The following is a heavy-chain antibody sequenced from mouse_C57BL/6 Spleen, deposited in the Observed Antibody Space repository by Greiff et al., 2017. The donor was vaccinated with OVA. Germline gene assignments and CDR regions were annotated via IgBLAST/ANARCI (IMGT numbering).Heavy chain of an antibody. V-gene: IGHV1-69*01. J-gene: IGHJ2*01. CDR2: IDPSDSYT. CDR3: ARGRHSPDY. CDR1: GYTFTSYW. Sequence: LPQPLAALLLPVSSVQLSCQASGYTFTSYWMHWVKQRPGQGLEWIGEIDPSDSYTNYNQKFKGKSTLTVDKSSSTAYMQLSSLTSEDSAVYYCARGRHSPDYWGQGTTLTVSS. D-gene: IGHD3-1*01.